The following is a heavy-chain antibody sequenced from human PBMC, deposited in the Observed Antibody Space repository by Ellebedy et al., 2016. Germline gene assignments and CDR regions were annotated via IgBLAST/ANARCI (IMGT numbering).Heavy chain of an antibody. CDR3: ARRGGSGWGGFDI. D-gene: IGHD6-19*01. CDR1: GFAFSRYA. V-gene: IGHV3-23*01. J-gene: IGHJ3*02. Sequence: GGSLRLXXTASGFAFSRYAMTWVRQAPGKGLEWVSTISHSDGTTYYMDSVKGRFTISSDNSKSSLFLQMNSLRAEDTVLYYCARRGGSGWGGFDIWGQGTMVTVSS. CDR2: ISHSDGTT.